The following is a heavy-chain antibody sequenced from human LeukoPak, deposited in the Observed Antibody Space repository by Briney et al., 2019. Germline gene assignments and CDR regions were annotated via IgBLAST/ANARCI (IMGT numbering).Heavy chain of an antibody. J-gene: IGHJ4*02. CDR2: IKQDGSEK. D-gene: IGHD5-12*01. CDR1: GFTFSNYW. Sequence: GGSLRLSCAASGFTFSNYWMSWVRQAPGKGLEWVANIKQDGSEKCYVDSVKGRFTISRDNAKNSLYLQMNSLRAEDTAVYYCARETVATEFDYWGQGTLVTVSS. CDR3: ARETVATEFDY. V-gene: IGHV3-7*03.